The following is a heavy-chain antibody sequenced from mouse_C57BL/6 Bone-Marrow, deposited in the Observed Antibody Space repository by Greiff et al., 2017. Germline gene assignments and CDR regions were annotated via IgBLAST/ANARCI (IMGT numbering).Heavy chain of an antibody. V-gene: IGHV5-9-1*02. CDR2: ISSGGDYI. CDR3: TSPGWDYEDAMDY. Sequence: EVMLVESGEGLVKPGGSLKLSCAASGFTFSSYAMSWVRQTPEKRLEWVAYISSGGDYIYYADTVKGRFTISSDNARNTLYLQMSSLKSEDTAMYYCTSPGWDYEDAMDYWGQGTSVTVSS. CDR1: GFTFSSYA. J-gene: IGHJ4*01. D-gene: IGHD2-4*01.